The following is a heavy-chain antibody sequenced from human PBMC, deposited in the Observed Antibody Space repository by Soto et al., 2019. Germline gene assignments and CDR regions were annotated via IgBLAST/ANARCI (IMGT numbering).Heavy chain of an antibody. D-gene: IGHD1-26*01. Sequence: PGGSLRLSCAASGFTFSSYAMSWVRQAPGKGLEWVSAISGSGGSTYYADSVKGRFTISRDNSKNTLYLQMNSLRAGDTAVYYCEHLWWEQSYGMDVWGRGTTVTVSS. CDR1: GFTFSSYA. V-gene: IGHV3-23*01. J-gene: IGHJ6*02. CDR2: ISGSGGST. CDR3: EHLWWEQSYGMDV.